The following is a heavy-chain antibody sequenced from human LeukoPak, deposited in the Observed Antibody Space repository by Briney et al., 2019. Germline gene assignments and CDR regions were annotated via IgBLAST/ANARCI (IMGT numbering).Heavy chain of an antibody. CDR3: ARDRYDSRST. CDR1: GGSISSGGYY. V-gene: IGHV4-31*03. J-gene: IGHJ5*02. CDR2: IYYSGST. Sequence: SETLSLTCTVSGGSISSGGYYWSWIRQHPGTGLEWIGYIYYSGSTYYNPSLKSRVTISVDTSKNQFSLKLSSVTAADTAVYYCARDRYDSRSTWGQGTLVTVSS. D-gene: IGHD3-22*01.